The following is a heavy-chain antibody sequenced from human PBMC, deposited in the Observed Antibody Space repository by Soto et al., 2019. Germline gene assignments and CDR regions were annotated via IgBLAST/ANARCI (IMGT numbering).Heavy chain of an antibody. V-gene: IGHV3-30*04. J-gene: IGHJ6*02. D-gene: IGHD3-22*01. CDR2: LSFDGSEK. CDR3: ARDHTMTVSARRRDFVSTRQNEDTHYYGIDV. CDR1: TFDLSHYA. Sequence: QLVQSGGGVVQPGGSLRLTCAASTFDLSHYAIHWVRQAPGKGLEWVALLSFDGSEKFFIDSVKGRFTISRDSSNNRVFRQMNSLRGDDKAVYFCARDHTMTVSARRRDFVSTRQNEDTHYYGIDVWCQGATVSVSS.